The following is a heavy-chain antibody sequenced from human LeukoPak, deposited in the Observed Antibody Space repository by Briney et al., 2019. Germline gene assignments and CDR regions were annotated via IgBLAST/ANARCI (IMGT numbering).Heavy chain of an antibody. D-gene: IGHD3-22*01. J-gene: IGHJ3*02. CDR3: ARVVVIPRVDAFGI. CDR1: GGSTSSGGYS. Sequence: PSETLSLTCAVSGGSTSSGGYSWSWIRQPPGKGLEWIGYIYHSGSTYYNPSLKSRVTILVDRSKNQFSLKLSSVTAADTAVYYCARVVVIPRVDAFGIWGQGTMVTVSS. CDR2: IYHSGST. V-gene: IGHV4-30-2*01.